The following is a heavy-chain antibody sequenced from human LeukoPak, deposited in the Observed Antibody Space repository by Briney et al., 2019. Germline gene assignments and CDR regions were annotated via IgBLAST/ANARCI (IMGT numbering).Heavy chain of an antibody. D-gene: IGHD3-22*01. J-gene: IGHJ4*02. CDR3: ARDYYDSSGYYYNDY. Sequence: SVKVSCKASGGTFSSYAISWVRQAPGQGLEWMGGIIPIFGTANYAQKFQGRVTITADESTSTAYMEPSSLRSEDTAVYYCARDYYDSSGYYYNDYWGQGTLVTVSS. CDR2: IIPIFGTA. V-gene: IGHV1-69*01. CDR1: GGTFSSYA.